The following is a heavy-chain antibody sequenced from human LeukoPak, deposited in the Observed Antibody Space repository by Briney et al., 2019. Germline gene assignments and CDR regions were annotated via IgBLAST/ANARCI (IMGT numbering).Heavy chain of an antibody. J-gene: IGHJ4*02. CDR1: GGTFSSYA. D-gene: IGHD3-22*01. Sequence: SVKVSCKTSGGTFSSYAISWVRQAPGQGLEWMGGIIPIFGTANYAQKFQGRVTITADESTSTAYMELSSLRSEDTAVYYCARDGGDYYDSSGYYFDYWGQGTLVTVSS. CDR2: IIPIFGTA. V-gene: IGHV1-69*01. CDR3: ARDGGDYYDSSGYYFDY.